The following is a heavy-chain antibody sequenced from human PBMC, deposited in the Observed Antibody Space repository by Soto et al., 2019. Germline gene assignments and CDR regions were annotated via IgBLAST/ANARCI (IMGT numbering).Heavy chain of an antibody. J-gene: IGHJ4*02. CDR3: AREFPSDPRFDY. V-gene: IGHV3-48*01. Sequence: GSLRLSCAASGFTFSSYSMNWVRQAPGKGLEWVSYISSSSRTIYYGDSVKGRFTISRDNAKNSLYLQMSSLRAEDTAVYYCAREFPSDPRFDYWGQGTLVTVSS. D-gene: IGHD2-21*01. CDR2: ISSSSRTI. CDR1: GFTFSSYS.